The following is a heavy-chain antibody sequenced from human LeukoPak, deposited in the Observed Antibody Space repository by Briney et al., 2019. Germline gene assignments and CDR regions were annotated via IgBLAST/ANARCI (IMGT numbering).Heavy chain of an antibody. CDR1: GFTVSSNY. Sequence: GGSLRLSCAASGFTVSSNYMSWVRQAPGKGLEWVSAISGSDGSTYYADSVKGRFTISRDNSKNTLYMQMNSLRAEDTAVYYCAKEGGIAARPEDYWGQGTLVTVSS. CDR2: ISGSDGST. J-gene: IGHJ4*02. D-gene: IGHD6-6*01. V-gene: IGHV3-23*01. CDR3: AKEGGIAARPEDY.